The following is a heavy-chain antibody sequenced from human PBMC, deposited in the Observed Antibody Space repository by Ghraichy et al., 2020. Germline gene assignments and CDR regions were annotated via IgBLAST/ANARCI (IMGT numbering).Heavy chain of an antibody. V-gene: IGHV1-8*03. CDR2: MNPNSGNT. D-gene: IGHD3-3*01. Sequence: ASVKVSCKASGYTFTSYDINWVRQATGQGLEWMGWMNPNSGNTGYAQKFQGRVTITRNTSISTAYMELSSLRSEDTAVYYCARGGEYDFWSGYYHNWFDPWGQGTLVTVSS. CDR1: GYTFTSYD. CDR3: ARGGEYDFWSGYYHNWFDP. J-gene: IGHJ5*02.